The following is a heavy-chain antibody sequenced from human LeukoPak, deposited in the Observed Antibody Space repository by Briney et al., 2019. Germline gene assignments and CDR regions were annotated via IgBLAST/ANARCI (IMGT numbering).Heavy chain of an antibody. V-gene: IGHV3-48*03. CDR2: IGSSGTTR. Sequence: GGSLRLSCAVSGFPFSIYEMNWVSQAPGKGLEWVSNIGSSGTTRYCADSVEGRFSISRDNAKNSLYLQMNSLRVEDTGVYYCALLAVASDFDYWGQGALVTVSS. J-gene: IGHJ4*02. CDR3: ALLAVASDFDY. D-gene: IGHD6-19*01. CDR1: GFPFSIYE.